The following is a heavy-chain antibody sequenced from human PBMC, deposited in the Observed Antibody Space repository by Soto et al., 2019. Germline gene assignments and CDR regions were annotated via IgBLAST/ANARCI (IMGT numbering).Heavy chain of an antibody. CDR2: IYYSGST. J-gene: IGHJ5*02. V-gene: IGHV4-39*07. CDR3: ARGGYSSGWYYDWFDP. CDR1: GDSISSRSYY. Sequence: PSETLSLTCTVTGDSISSRSYYWGWIRQPPGKGLEWIGSIYYSGSTYNNPSLKSRVTISVDTSKNQFSLKLSSVTAADTAVYYCARGGYSSGWYYDWFDPGGQGTLVTSPQ. D-gene: IGHD6-19*01.